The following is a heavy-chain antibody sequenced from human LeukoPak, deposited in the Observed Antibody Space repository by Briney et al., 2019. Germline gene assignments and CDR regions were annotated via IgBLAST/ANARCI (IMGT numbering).Heavy chain of an antibody. J-gene: IGHJ4*02. D-gene: IGHD3-22*01. CDR3: ARDWDYYGSSGYYHYFDY. CDR1: GYAFTSYG. CDR2: ISAYNGNT. V-gene: IGHV1-18*01. Sequence: ASVNDSCKASGYAFTSYGITGVGQPPGQELEWMGWISAYNGNTNYAQKLQGRVTMTTDTSTSTAYMELRSLRSDDTAVYYCARDWDYYGSSGYYHYFDYWGQGSLVTVSS.